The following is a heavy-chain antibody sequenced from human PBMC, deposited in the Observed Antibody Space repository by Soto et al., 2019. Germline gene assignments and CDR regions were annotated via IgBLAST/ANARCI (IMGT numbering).Heavy chain of an antibody. CDR1: GFTFSSYA. CDR3: AKDIATAGYYLGY. D-gene: IGHD6-13*01. V-gene: IGHV3-23*01. CDR2: ICGSGCSA. J-gene: IGHJ4*02. Sequence: EVQLLESGGGVVQPGGSLRLSCAASGFTFSSYAMSWVRQAPGKGLEWVSAICGSGCSAYYADSVKGRFTISRDNSKNTVYLQMNSLRAEDTAVYSCAKDIATAGYYLGYWGQGNLVTVSS.